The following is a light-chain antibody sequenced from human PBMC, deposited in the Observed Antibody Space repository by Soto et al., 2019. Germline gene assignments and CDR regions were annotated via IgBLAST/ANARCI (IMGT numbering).Light chain of an antibody. CDR2: KAS. J-gene: IGKJ1*01. Sequence: DIQMTQYPSTMSASVGDTVTITCRASQSLSYWLAWYQQKPGQAPKLLIHKASTLESGVPSRFSGSGSGTEFTLTISSLQPDDFAVYYCQQYNNWPWTFGQGTKVEIK. CDR3: QQYNNWPWT. V-gene: IGKV1-5*03. CDR1: QSLSYW.